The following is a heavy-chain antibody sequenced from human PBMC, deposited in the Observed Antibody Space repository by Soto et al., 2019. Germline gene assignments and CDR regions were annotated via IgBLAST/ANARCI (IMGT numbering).Heavy chain of an antibody. J-gene: IGHJ4*02. V-gene: IGHV3-21*01. Sequence: GGSLRLSCVASGFTFSSYSMNWVRQAPGKGLEWVSSISDSSSYIYYADSVKGRFTISRDNAKNSLYLQMNSLRAEDTAVYYCVRAQDGNSWSFDYWGQGTLVTVSS. D-gene: IGHD6-13*01. CDR1: GFTFSSYS. CDR2: ISDSSSYI. CDR3: VRAQDGNSWSFDY.